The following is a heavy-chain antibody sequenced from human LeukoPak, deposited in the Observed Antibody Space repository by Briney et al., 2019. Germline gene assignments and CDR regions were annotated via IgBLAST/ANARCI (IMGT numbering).Heavy chain of an antibody. V-gene: IGHV4-34*01. J-gene: IGHJ4*02. Sequence: SETLSLTCAVYGGSFSGYYWSWIRQPPGKGLEWIGEINHSGSTNYNPSLKSRVTISVDTSKNQFSLKLSSVTAADTAVYCCARGLGAPENYWGQGTLVTVSS. CDR1: GGSFSGYY. CDR2: INHSGST. D-gene: IGHD1-26*01. CDR3: ARGLGAPENY.